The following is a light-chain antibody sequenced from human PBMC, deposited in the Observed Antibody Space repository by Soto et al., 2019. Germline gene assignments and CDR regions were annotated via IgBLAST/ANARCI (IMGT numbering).Light chain of an antibody. V-gene: IGLV2-11*01. CDR2: DVS. Sequence: QSALTQPRSVSGSPGQSVTISCTGTSSDVGGYNYVSWYQQHPGKAPKLIIYDVSKRPSGVPDRFSGSKSGNTASLTISGLQAEDEADYYCCSYAGSYTVFGGGTKVTVL. J-gene: IGLJ2*01. CDR1: SSDVGGYNY. CDR3: CSYAGSYTV.